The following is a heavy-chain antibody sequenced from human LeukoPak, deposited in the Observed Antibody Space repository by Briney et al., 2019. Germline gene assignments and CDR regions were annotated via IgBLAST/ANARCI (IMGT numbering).Heavy chain of an antibody. CDR3: AKQNEVSNAFDI. J-gene: IGHJ3*02. CDR1: GVSISSGSYY. V-gene: IGHV4-61*02. CDR2: IYTSGST. Sequence: SETLSLTCTVSGVSISSGSYYWSWIRQPAGKGLEWIGRIYTSGSTKYNPSLKSRVTISVDRSKNQFSLKLSSVTAADTAVYYCAKQNEVSNAFDIWGQGTMVTVSS. D-gene: IGHD1-1*01.